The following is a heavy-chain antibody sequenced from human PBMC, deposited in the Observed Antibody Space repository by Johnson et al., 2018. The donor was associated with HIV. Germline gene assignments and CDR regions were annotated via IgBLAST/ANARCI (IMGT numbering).Heavy chain of an antibody. V-gene: IGHV3-30*04. Sequence: QVQLVESGGGVVQPGRSLRLSCAASGFTFSAYAVHWVRQAPGKGLEWLAIISYDGSNKYYAESVKGRFTIARDNSKNTLSLQMNSLRAEDTAVYYCAKDLGGAHRSPRAFDIWGQGTMVTVSS. J-gene: IGHJ3*02. CDR2: ISYDGSNK. CDR3: AKDLGGAHRSPRAFDI. D-gene: IGHD1-26*01. CDR1: GFTFSAYA.